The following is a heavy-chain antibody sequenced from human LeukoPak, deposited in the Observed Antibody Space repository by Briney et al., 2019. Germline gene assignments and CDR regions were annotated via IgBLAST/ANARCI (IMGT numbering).Heavy chain of an antibody. CDR1: GDSFTTEG. V-gene: IGHV5-51*01. J-gene: IGHJ3*02. D-gene: IGHD1-26*01. CDR2: INPGDSDT. CDR3: ASPRVGATAFDI. Sequence: GDSLKVACKGSGDSFTTEGIGWGRQMPGKGLEDMGIINPGDSDTRSSPSFQRQVTISVDKSISTAYLQWSSLKASDTAMYYCASPRVGATAFDIWGQGTLVTVSS.